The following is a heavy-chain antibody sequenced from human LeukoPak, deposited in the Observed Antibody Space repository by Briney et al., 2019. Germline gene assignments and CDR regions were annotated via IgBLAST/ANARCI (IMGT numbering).Heavy chain of an antibody. CDR2: INPNSGNT. Sequence: ASVKVSCKASGYTFTSYDINWVRHSTGQGLEWMGLINPNSGNTGYAQKFRGRVTMTRNTSTRTAYMELSSLRSEDTAVYYCASAWDSSGWTNWFDPWGQGTLVTVSS. CDR3: ASAWDSSGWTNWFDP. CDR1: GYTFTSYD. D-gene: IGHD6-19*01. V-gene: IGHV1-8*01. J-gene: IGHJ5*02.